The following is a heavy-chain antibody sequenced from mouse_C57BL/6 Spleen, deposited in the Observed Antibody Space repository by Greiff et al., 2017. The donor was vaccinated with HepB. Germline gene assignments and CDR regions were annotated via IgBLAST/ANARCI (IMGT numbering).Heavy chain of an antibody. V-gene: IGHV2-6-1*01. D-gene: IGHD1-1*01. Sequence: VQLQQSGPGLVAPSQSLSITCTVSGFSLTSYGVHWVRQPPGKGLEWLVVIWSNGSTTYNSALKSRLSINKDNSKSQVYLKINSLQTDDTAIYYCTRHSYYGPFDYWGQGTTLTVSS. CDR1: GFSLTSYG. J-gene: IGHJ2*01. CDR3: TRHSYYGPFDY. CDR2: IWSNGST.